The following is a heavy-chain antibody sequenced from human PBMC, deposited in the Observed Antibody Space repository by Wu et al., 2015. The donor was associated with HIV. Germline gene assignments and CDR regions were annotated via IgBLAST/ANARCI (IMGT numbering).Heavy chain of an antibody. CDR2: IYYSGST. D-gene: IGHD5-18*01. CDR3: ARGDTAIGLDY. V-gene: IGHV4-59*01. Sequence: QVQLQESGPGLVKPSETLSLTCTVSGGSISSYYWSWIRQPPGKGLEWIGYIYYSGSTNYNPSLKSRVTISVDTSKNQFSLKLSSVTAAVTAVYYCARGDTAIGLDYWGQGTLVTVSS. J-gene: IGHJ4*02. CDR1: GGSISSYY.